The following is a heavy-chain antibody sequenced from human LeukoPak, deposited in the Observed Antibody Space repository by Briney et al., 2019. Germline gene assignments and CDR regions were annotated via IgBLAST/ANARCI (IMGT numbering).Heavy chain of an antibody. J-gene: IGHJ4*02. Sequence: ASVKVSCKASGFTFTSSAVQWVRQARGQRLEWIGWIVVGSGNTNYAQKFQERVTITRDMSTSTAYMELRSLRSDDTAVYYCARDRVHMVRGVITPTFDYWGQGTLVTVSS. CDR3: ARDRVHMVRGVITPTFDY. V-gene: IGHV1-58*01. D-gene: IGHD3-10*01. CDR1: GFTFTSSA. CDR2: IVVGSGNT.